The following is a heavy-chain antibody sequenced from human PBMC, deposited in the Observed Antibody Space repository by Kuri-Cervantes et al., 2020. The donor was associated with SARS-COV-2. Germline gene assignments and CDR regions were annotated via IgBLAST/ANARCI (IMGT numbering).Heavy chain of an antibody. CDR2: IYSSGNT. D-gene: IGHD6-6*01. Sequence: GSLRLSCTVSGGSISSYYWSWIRQPSGKSLEWIGRIYSSGNTNYNPSLKSRVTISVDRSKTQFSLRLTSLTAADTAVYYCTRSQYSTSRFFYYSLDVWGQGTKVTVSS. J-gene: IGHJ6*02. CDR3: TRSQYSTSRFFYYSLDV. V-gene: IGHV4-4*07. CDR1: GGSISSYY.